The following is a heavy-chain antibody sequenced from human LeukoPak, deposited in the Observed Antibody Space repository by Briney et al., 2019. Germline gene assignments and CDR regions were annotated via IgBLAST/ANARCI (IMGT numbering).Heavy chain of an antibody. CDR3: ARSRSYGAYIVFFSD. Sequence: SETLSLTCTVYDGSISSYYWSWIRKPAGKGLELVPFINTSGSTKANPTLKRRVTMSVDTSKDPVSLILTSVPAADTAVYYCARSRSYGAYIVFFSDWGQGTLVTVSS. J-gene: IGHJ4*02. D-gene: IGHD4-17*01. CDR2: INTSGST. CDR1: DGSISSYY. V-gene: IGHV4-4*07.